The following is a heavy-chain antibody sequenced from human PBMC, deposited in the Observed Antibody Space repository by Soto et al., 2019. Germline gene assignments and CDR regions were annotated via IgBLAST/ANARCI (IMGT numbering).Heavy chain of an antibody. CDR1: GGSISSGGYS. Sequence: SETLSLTCAVSGGSISSGGYSWSWIRQHPGRGLEWIGYIYHYGSTYYNPSLMSRATISVDTSKNQFSLILSSVTAADTAVYYCARGYSAYVFFDYWGQGTLVTVSS. D-gene: IGHD5-12*01. J-gene: IGHJ4*02. CDR3: ARGYSAYVFFDY. V-gene: IGHV4-31*11. CDR2: IYHYGST.